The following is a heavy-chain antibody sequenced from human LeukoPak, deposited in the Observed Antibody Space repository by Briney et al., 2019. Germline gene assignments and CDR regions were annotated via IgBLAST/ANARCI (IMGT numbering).Heavy chain of an antibody. D-gene: IGHD2-2*01. J-gene: IGHJ5*02. CDR2: IYYSGST. CDR1: GGSISSHY. CDR3: ARHIVVVPAGIVLFDP. Sequence: SETLSLTCTVSGGSISSHYWSWIRQPPGKGLEWIGYIYYSGSTNYNPSHKSRVTISVDTSKNQFSLKLSSVTAADTAVYYCARHIVVVPAGIVLFDPWGQGTLVTVSS. V-gene: IGHV4-59*08.